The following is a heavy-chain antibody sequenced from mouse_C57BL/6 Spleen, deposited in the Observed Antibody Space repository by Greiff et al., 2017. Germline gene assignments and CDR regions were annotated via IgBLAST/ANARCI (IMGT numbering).Heavy chain of an antibody. CDR2: IDPETGGT. J-gene: IGHJ2*01. Sequence: VQLQQSGAELVRPGASVTLSCKASGYTFTDYEMHWVKQTPVHGLEWIGAIDPETGGTAYNQKFKGKAILTADKSSSTAYMELRSLTSEDSAVYYCTMGSLGSRGDYWGQGTTLTVSS. CDR1: GYTFTDYE. D-gene: IGHD1-1*02. CDR3: TMGSLGSRGDY. V-gene: IGHV1-15*01.